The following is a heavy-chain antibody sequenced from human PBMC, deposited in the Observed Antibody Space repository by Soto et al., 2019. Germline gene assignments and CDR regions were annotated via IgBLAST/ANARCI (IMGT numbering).Heavy chain of an antibody. CDR2: IYATGTT. CDR1: GASISGFY. CDR3: ARHRNWKVDY. Sequence: SETLSLTCTVSGASISGFYWSWIRKSAGKGLEWIGRIYATGTTDYNPSLKSRVMMSVDTSKKQFSLKLRSVTAADTAVYYCARHRNWKVDYWGQGTLVTVS. J-gene: IGHJ4*02. V-gene: IGHV4-4*07. D-gene: IGHD1-1*01.